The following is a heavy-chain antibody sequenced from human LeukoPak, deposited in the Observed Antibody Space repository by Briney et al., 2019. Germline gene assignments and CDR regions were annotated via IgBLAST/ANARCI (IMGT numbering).Heavy chain of an antibody. J-gene: IGHJ5*02. CDR3: ARDLGDIVVVPAAQS. CDR2: ISGSGGST. V-gene: IGHV3-23*01. CDR1: GFTFSSYA. D-gene: IGHD2-2*01. Sequence: QTGGSLRLSCAASGFTFSSYAMSWVRQAPGKGLEWVSAISGSGGSTYYADSVKGRFTISRDNAKNSLYLQMNSLRAEDTAVYYCARDLGDIVVVPAAQSWGQGTLVTVSS.